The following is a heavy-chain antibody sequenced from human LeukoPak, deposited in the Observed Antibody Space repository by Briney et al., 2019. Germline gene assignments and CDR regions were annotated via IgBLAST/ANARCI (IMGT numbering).Heavy chain of an antibody. CDR2: IYTSGST. CDR1: GDSISSGIHY. Sequence: SETLSLTCTVSGDSISSGIHYWRWIRQPAGKGLEWIGRIYTSGSTNYNPSLKSRATISLDTSKNQFSLNLSSVTAADTAVYYCARVYGAGYNFRGAFDIWGQGTMVTVSS. CDR3: ARVYGAGYNFRGAFDI. V-gene: IGHV4-61*02. D-gene: IGHD5-24*01. J-gene: IGHJ3*02.